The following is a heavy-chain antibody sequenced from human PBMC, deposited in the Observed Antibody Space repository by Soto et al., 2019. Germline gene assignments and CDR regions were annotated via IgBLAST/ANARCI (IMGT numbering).Heavy chain of an antibody. CDR2: ISWTGGTI. D-gene: IGHD3-10*01. J-gene: IGHJ4*02. CDR3: AKDAGSYRYYFDS. Sequence: EVQLVASGGGLVMPGTSLRLSCGASGFNFDKFAMHWVRQAPVKGLEWVAGISWTGGTINYADSVKGRFTISRDNTKNTLYLHMNSLGVDDTALYSCAKDAGSYRYYFDSWGQGTLVTVSS. V-gene: IGHV3-9*01. CDR1: GFNFDKFA.